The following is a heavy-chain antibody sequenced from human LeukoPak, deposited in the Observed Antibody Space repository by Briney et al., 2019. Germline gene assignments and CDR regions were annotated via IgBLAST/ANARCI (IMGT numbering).Heavy chain of an antibody. J-gene: IGHJ6*03. CDR1: GFTFSSYA. CDR2: ISWSGGST. Sequence: GSLRLSFAASGFTFSSYAMSWVRQAPGKGLGWVSTISWSGGSTYYADSVKGRFTISRDNSKNTLYLQMNSLRAEDTAVYYCAKVGRSGWPYYMDVWGKETTVTVSS. CDR3: AKVGRSGWPYYMDV. D-gene: IGHD6-19*01. V-gene: IGHV3-23*01.